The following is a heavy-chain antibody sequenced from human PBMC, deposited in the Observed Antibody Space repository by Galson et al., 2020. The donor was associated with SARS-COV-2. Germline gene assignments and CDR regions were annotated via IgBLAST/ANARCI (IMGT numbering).Heavy chain of an antibody. CDR1: GFTFSNAW. V-gene: IGHV3-15*01. CDR3: TTDSDYGDYYYYYGMDV. J-gene: IGHJ6*02. CDR2: IKSKTDGGTT. D-gene: IGHD4-17*01. Sequence: GESLKISCAASGFTFSNAWMSWVRQAPGKGLEWVGRIKSKTDGGTTDYAAPVKGRFTISRDDSKNTLYLQMNSLKTEDTAVYYCTTDSDYGDYYYYYGMDVWGQGTTVTVSS.